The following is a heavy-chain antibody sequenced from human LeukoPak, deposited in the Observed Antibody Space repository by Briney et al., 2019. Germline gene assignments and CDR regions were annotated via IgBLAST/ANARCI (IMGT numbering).Heavy chain of an antibody. D-gene: IGHD1-26*01. CDR3: ATVRGSGSYWVYAFDY. CDR1: GYTLTELS. J-gene: IGHJ4*02. V-gene: IGHV1-24*01. CDR2: FDPEDGET. Sequence: GASVKVSCKVSGYTLTELSMHWVRQAPGKGLEWMGGFDPEDGETIYAQKFQGRVTMTEDTSTDTAYMELSSLRSEDTAVYYCATVRGSGSYWVYAFDYWGQGTLVTVSS.